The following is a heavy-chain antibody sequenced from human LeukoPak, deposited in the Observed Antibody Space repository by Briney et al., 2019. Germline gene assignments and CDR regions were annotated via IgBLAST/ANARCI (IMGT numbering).Heavy chain of an antibody. D-gene: IGHD2-2*01. CDR2: IIPIFGTA. V-gene: IGHV1-69*13. CDR1: GGTFSSYA. CDR3: ARAPVGGYCSSTSCSLDY. Sequence: SVKVSCKASGGTFSSYAISWVRQAPGQGLEWMGGIIPIFGTANYAQKFQGRVTITADESTSTAYMELSSLRSEDTAVYYCARAPVGGYCSSTSCSLDYWAREPWSPSPQ. J-gene: IGHJ4*02.